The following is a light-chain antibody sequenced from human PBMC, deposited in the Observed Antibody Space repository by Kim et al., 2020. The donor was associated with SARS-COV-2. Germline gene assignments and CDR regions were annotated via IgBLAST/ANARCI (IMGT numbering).Light chain of an antibody. V-gene: IGLV3-21*04. CDR3: QVWDSSSDHLV. CDR2: YDS. CDR1: NIGSKS. J-gene: IGLJ3*02. Sequence: APGQTASITCGGNNIGSKSVHWYLQRPGQAPVLVISYDSDRPSGIPERFSGSNSGNTATLTISRVEAGDEADYYCQVWDSSSDHLVFGGGTKLTVL.